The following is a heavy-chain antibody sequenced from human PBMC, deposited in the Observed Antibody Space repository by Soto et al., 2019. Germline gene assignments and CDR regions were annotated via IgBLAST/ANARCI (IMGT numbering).Heavy chain of an antibody. CDR1: GYTFTSYG. CDR2: TSAYNGNT. V-gene: IGHV1-18*01. CDR3: ARVYHCGGDCYLYYYYGMDV. J-gene: IGHJ6*02. D-gene: IGHD2-21*02. Sequence: QVQLVQSGAEVKKPGASVKVSCKASGYTFTSYGISWVRQAPGQGLEWRGWTSAYNGNTNYAKKLQGRVTMTTDTSTSTAYMELRSLRSDDTAVYYCARVYHCGGDCYLYYYYGMDVWGQGTTVTVSS.